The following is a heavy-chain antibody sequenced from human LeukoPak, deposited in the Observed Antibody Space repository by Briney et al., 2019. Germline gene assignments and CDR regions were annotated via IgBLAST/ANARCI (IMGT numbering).Heavy chain of an antibody. CDR2: ISGSGGST. CDR1: GFTFSSYA. J-gene: IGHJ4*02. Sequence: GGSLRLSCAASGFTFSSYAMSWVRPAPGKGLEWVSAISGSGGSTYYADSVKGRFTISRDNSKNTLFLQMNSLRAEDTAVYYCVKDRGGLLAAAGIFDYWGQGTLVTVSS. V-gene: IGHV3-23*01. CDR3: VKDRGGLLAAAGIFDY. D-gene: IGHD6-13*01.